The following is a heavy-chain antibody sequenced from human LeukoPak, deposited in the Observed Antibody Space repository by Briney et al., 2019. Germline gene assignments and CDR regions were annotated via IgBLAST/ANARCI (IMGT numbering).Heavy chain of an antibody. Sequence: PGGSLRLSCAASGFTFSSYGMHWVRQAPGKGLEWVAVIWYDGSNKYYADSVKGRFTISRDNSKNTLYLQMNSLRAEDTAVYYCARAPEDISGTDYGMDVWGQGTTVTVSS. CDR2: IWYDGSNK. J-gene: IGHJ6*02. D-gene: IGHD1-1*01. V-gene: IGHV3-33*01. CDR1: GFTFSSYG. CDR3: ARAPEDISGTDYGMDV.